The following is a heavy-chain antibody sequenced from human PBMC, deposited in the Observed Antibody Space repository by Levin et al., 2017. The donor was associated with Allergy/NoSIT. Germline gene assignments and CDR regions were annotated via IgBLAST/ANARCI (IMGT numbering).Heavy chain of an antibody. V-gene: IGHV3-33*01. CDR3: ARDRYDSSGYYPYYFDY. CDR1: GFTFSSYG. J-gene: IGHJ4*02. Sequence: GESLKISCAASGFTFSSYGMHWVRQAPGKGLEWVAVIWYDGSNKYYADSVKGRFTISRDNSKNTLYLQMNSLRAEDTAVYYCARDRYDSSGYYPYYFDYWGQGTLVTVSS. D-gene: IGHD3-22*01. CDR2: IWYDGSNK.